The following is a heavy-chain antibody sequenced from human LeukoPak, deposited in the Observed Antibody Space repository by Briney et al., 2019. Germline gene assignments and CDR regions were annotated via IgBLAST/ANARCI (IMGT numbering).Heavy chain of an antibody. D-gene: IGHD6-19*01. CDR3: ARLLTVAAYAFDI. CDR1: GYSFTSYW. CDR2: IYPGDSDT. J-gene: IGHJ3*02. V-gene: IGHV5-51*01. Sequence: GESLKISCQGSGYSFTSYWIGWVRQMPGKGLEWMGIIYPGDSDTRYSPSFQGQVTISADKSISTAYLQWSSLKASDTAMYYCARLLTVAAYAFDIWGQGTMVTVSS.